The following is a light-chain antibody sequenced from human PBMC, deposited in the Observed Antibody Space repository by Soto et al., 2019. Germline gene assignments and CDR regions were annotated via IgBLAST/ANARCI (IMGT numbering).Light chain of an antibody. V-gene: IGLV2-11*01. CDR2: DVS. J-gene: IGLJ1*01. CDR1: SSDVGGYNR. Sequence: QSALTQPHSVSGSPGQSVTISCTGTSSDVGGYNRVSWYQQYPGKAPKLMIYDVSKRPSGVPGRFSGSKSGTTASLTISGFQPEDEADYYCCSYAGSYIYVFGSGTKVTVL. CDR3: CSYAGSYIYV.